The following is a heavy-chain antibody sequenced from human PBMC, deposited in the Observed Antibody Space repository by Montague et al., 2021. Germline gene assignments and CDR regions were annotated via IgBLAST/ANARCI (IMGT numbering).Heavy chain of an antibody. J-gene: IGHJ6*02. CDR2: SYHSGST. CDR1: GGSISSNNW. CDR3: ARGPAWGVLDGMDV. Sequence: SETRSLTCAVSGGSISSNNWWTWVCQPPGKGLEWIGESYHSGSTNYNPSLKSRVTISVDKSKNQFSLRLNSVTAADTAVYYCARGPAWGVLDGMDVWGQGTTVTVSS. D-gene: IGHD3-16*01. V-gene: IGHV4-4*02.